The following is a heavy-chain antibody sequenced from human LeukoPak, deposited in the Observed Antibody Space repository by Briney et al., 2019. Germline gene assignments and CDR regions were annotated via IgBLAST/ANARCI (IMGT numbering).Heavy chain of an antibody. D-gene: IGHD2-15*01. CDR1: EFTFSNYA. J-gene: IGHJ4*02. Sequence: PGGSLRLSCAASEFTFSNYAMSWDRQAPGKGLEWVSVITNSGGNTYYADSVKGRFTISRDNSKNTLHLQMNSLRGEDTAVYYCAKDSGGGVNTPINYWGQGTLVTVSS. CDR2: ITNSGGNT. V-gene: IGHV3-23*01. CDR3: AKDSGGGVNTPINY.